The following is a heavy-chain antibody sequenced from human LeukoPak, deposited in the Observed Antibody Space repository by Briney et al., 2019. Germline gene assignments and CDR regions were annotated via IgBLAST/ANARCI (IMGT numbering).Heavy chain of an antibody. Sequence: SQTLSLTCTVSGGSISSGDYYWSWIRQPPGKGLEWIGYIYYSGSTYYNPPLKSRVTISVDTSKNQFSLKLSSVTAADTAVYYCARGISGSAWPNWFDPWGQGTLVTVSS. CDR1: GGSISSGDYY. D-gene: IGHD1-26*01. J-gene: IGHJ5*02. CDR3: ARGISGSAWPNWFDP. CDR2: IYYSGST. V-gene: IGHV4-30-4*01.